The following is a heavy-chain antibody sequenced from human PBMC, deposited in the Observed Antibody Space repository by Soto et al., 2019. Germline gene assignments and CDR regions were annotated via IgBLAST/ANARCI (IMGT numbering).Heavy chain of an antibody. CDR3: VKTTAGRGYFDP. CDR2: VFHTGRT. J-gene: IGHJ4*01. Sequence: QVLLQESGPGLLKPSQTLSLTCTISGESLSGGVDYWSWIRQSSGGGLEWIGYVFHTGRTSYNPSLKSRVTISADSSKNQFSLRLTSLTAPDTVVYYCVKTTAGRGYFDPWGHGSPVTVTS. CDR1: GESLSGGVDY. V-gene: IGHV4-31*03. D-gene: IGHD4-17*01.